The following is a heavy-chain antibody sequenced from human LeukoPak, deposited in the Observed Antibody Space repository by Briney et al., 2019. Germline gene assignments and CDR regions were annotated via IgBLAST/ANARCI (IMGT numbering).Heavy chain of an antibody. J-gene: IGHJ4*02. CDR3: ARDSRDGYWLGY. CDR2: LYSGGST. Sequence: GGSLRLSCAASGFPVSSSYMSWVRQAPGRGLEWVSVLYSGGSTDYAESVKGRFTISRDNSKNTLYLQMNSLRAEDTAVYYCARDSRDGYWLGYWGQGTLVTVSS. V-gene: IGHV3-66*01. CDR1: GFPVSSSY. D-gene: IGHD5-24*01.